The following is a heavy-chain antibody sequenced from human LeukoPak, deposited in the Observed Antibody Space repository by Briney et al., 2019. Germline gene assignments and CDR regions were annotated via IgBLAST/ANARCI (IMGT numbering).Heavy chain of an antibody. V-gene: IGHV3-23*01. D-gene: IGHD6-19*01. CDR3: AKDQDSSGYPTKLDY. CDR2: ISGSGGST. CDR1: GFTFSSYA. Sequence: SGGSLRLSCAASGFTFSSYAMGWVRQAPGKGLEWVSSISGSGGSTDYADSVKGRFTISRDNSKNTQYLQMNSLRAEDTAVYYCAKDQDSSGYPTKLDYWGQGTLVTVSS. J-gene: IGHJ4*02.